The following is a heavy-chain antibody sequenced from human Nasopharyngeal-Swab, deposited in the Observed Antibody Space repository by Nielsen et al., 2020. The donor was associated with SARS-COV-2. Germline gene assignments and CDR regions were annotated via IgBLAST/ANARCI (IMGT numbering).Heavy chain of an antibody. V-gene: IGHV3-15*01. D-gene: IGHD3-10*01. Sequence: GESLKISCAASGFTFSNAWMSWVRQAPGKGLEWVGRIKSKTDGGTTDYAAPVKGRFTISRDDSKNTLYLQMNSLKTEDTAVYYCARDIGAWFRELRYWGQGTLVTVSS. CDR3: ARDIGAWFRELRY. CDR2: IKSKTDGGTT. J-gene: IGHJ4*02. CDR1: GFTFSNAW.